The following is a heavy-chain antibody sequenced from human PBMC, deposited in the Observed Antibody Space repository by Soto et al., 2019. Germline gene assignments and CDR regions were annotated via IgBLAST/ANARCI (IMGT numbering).Heavy chain of an antibody. CDR1: GYTFTSYA. D-gene: IGHD6-13*01. CDR2: INAGNGNT. CDR3: ARDDWQQLVSYYFDY. V-gene: IGHV1-3*01. Sequence: ASGRVSSKASGYTFTSYAMHWVRQAPGQRLEWMGWINAGNGNTKYSQKFQGRVTITRDTSASTAYMELSSLRSEDTAVYYCARDDWQQLVSYYFDYWGQGTLVTVSS. J-gene: IGHJ4*02.